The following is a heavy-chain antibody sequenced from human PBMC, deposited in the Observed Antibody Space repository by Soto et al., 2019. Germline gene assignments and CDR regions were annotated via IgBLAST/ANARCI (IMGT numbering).Heavy chain of an antibody. CDR2: IYHSGST. J-gene: IGHJ4*02. Sequence: SETLSLTCAVSGGSISSSNWWSWVRQPPGKGLEWIGEIYHSGSTNYNPSLKSRVTISVDKSKNQFSLKLSSVTAADTAVYYCARARYYDSSGTLFDYWGQGTLVTVSS. V-gene: IGHV4-4*02. CDR1: GGSISSSNW. CDR3: ARARYYDSSGTLFDY. D-gene: IGHD3-22*01.